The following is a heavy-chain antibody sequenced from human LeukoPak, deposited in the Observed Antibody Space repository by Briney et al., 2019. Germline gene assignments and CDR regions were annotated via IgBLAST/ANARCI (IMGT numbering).Heavy chain of an antibody. J-gene: IGHJ4*02. CDR3: ARDTRYYFDY. Sequence: GRSLRLSYAASGFTFSSYAMHWVRQAPGKGLEWVAVISYDGSNKYYADSVKGRFTISRDNSKNTLYLQMNSLRAEDTAVYYCARDTRYYFDYWGQGTLVTVSS. V-gene: IGHV3-30-3*01. CDR2: ISYDGSNK. CDR1: GFTFSSYA. D-gene: IGHD1-1*01.